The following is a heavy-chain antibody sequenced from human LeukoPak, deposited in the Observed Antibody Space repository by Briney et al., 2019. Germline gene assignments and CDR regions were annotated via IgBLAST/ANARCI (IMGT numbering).Heavy chain of an antibody. Sequence: PSETLSLTCTVSGGSITTYYWSWIRQTPGKGLEWIGFIFHSGSTNYNPSLKSRVTISLNTSKTQFSLKLSSVTAADTAVYYCARGTFWSGYARFDYWGQGTLVTVSS. CDR2: IFHSGST. J-gene: IGHJ4*02. CDR1: GGSITTYY. CDR3: ARGTFWSGYARFDY. V-gene: IGHV4-59*01. D-gene: IGHD3-3*01.